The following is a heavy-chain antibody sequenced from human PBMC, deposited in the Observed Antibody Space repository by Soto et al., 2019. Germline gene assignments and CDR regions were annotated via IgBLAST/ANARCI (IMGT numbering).Heavy chain of an antibody. CDR2: ISAYNGNT. CDR1: GYTFTSYG. D-gene: IGHD6-25*01. CDR3: ARQGAALRDYYYGMDV. Sequence: ASVKVSCKASGYTFTSYGISWVRQAPGQGLEWMGWISAYNGNTNYAQKLQGRVTITADESTSTAYMELSSLRSEDTAVYYCARQGAALRDYYYGMDVWGQGTTVTVSS. V-gene: IGHV1-18*01. J-gene: IGHJ6*02.